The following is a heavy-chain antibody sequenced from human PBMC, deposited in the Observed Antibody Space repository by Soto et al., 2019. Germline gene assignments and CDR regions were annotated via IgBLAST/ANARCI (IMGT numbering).Heavy chain of an antibody. CDR2: IYYSGST. J-gene: IGHJ5*02. CDR3: ARERPTGTWWFDP. CDR1: GGSISSYY. V-gene: IGHV4-59*01. D-gene: IGHD1-1*01. Sequence: SETLSLTCTVSGGSISSYYWSWIRQPPGKGLEWIGYIYYSGSTNYNPSLKSRVTISVDTAKNQFSLKLSSVTAADTAVYYCARERPTGTWWFDPWGQGTLVTVSS.